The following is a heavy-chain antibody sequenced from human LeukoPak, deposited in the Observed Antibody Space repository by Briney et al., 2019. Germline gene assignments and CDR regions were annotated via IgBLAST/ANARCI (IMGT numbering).Heavy chain of an antibody. Sequence: GGSLRLSCAASGFTFSSYAMSWVRQAPGKGLEWVSAISDSGDFTYYADSVKGRFTISRDNAKNSLYLQMNSLRAEDTALYFCARGFFGESLVLDYWGQGTLVTVSS. J-gene: IGHJ4*02. D-gene: IGHD3-10*01. CDR1: GFTFSSYA. CDR3: ARGFFGESLVLDY. V-gene: IGHV3-23*01. CDR2: ISDSGDFT.